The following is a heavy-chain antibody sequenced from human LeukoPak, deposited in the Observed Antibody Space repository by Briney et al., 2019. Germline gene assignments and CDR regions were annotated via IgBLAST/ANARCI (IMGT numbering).Heavy chain of an antibody. Sequence: GTSLRLSCAASGFTFISYAIHWVRQAPGKGLEWVAVISFHGTDTFYADSVKGRFTISRDNSKNTLYLQMNSLRAEDTAVYYCAKLGSSSFGYWGQGTLVTVSS. CDR2: ISFHGTDT. CDR3: AKLGSSSFGY. CDR1: GFTFISYA. J-gene: IGHJ4*02. V-gene: IGHV3-30*04. D-gene: IGHD6-6*01.